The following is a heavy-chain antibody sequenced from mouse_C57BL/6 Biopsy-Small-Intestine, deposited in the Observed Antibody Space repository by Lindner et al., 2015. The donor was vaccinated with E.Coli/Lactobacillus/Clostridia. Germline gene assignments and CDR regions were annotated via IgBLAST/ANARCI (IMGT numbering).Heavy chain of an antibody. CDR3: ARDLGAMDY. J-gene: IGHJ4*01. CDR1: GFTFTDYY. D-gene: IGHD4-1*01. Sequence: VQLQESGGGLVQPGGSLSLSCAASGFTFTDYYMSWVRQPPGKALEWLGFIRNKANDYTTEYSASVKGRFIVSRDTSQSILYLQMNALRAEDTAIYYCARDLGAMDYWGQGTSVTVSS. CDR2: IRNKANDYTT. V-gene: IGHV7-3*01.